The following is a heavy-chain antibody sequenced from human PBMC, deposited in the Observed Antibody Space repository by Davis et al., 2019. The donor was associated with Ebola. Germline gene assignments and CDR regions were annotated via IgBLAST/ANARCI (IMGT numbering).Heavy chain of an antibody. V-gene: IGHV4-34*01. Sequence: ESLKISCAASGFTFSSYSMNWVRQAPGKGLEWIGEISQSGSTNYNPSLKSRVTISVDKSKNQFSLKLSSVTAADTAVYYCARGYSSWFDPWGQGTLVTVSS. CDR3: ARGYSSWFDP. CDR2: ISQSGST. J-gene: IGHJ5*01. D-gene: IGHD5-18*01. CDR1: GFTFSSYS.